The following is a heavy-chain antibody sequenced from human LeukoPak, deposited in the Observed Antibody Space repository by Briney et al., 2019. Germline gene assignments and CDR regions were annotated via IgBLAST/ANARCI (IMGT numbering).Heavy chain of an antibody. CDR2: ISTTSSYF. D-gene: IGHD3-16*01. Sequence: GGSLRLSCAASGFTFRTYSMNWVRQAPGKGLEGVSSISTTSSYFYYADSVKGRFTISRDNAKNALFLQMISLRAEDTAVYYCARVGPPSYAMDVWGQGTTVTVSS. V-gene: IGHV3-21*01. CDR3: ARVGPPSYAMDV. CDR1: GFTFRTYS. J-gene: IGHJ6*02.